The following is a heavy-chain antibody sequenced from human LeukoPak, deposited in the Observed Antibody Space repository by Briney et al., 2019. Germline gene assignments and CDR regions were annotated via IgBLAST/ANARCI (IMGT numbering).Heavy chain of an antibody. Sequence: TSSETLSLTCTVSGGSISSYHWSWIRQPPGKGLEWIGNMYYSGSTNYNPSLRSRVTISVDTSKNQFSLKPSSVTAADTAVYYCARLRNYYDRSGYKQLWFDPWGQGTLVTVSS. CDR1: GGSISSYH. J-gene: IGHJ5*02. D-gene: IGHD3-22*01. CDR2: MYYSGST. CDR3: ARLRNYYDRSGYKQLWFDP. V-gene: IGHV4-59*01.